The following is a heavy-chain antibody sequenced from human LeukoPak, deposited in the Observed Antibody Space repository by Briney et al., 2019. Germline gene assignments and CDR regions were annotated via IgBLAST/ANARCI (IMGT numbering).Heavy chain of an antibody. D-gene: IGHD3-10*01. Sequence: GGSLRLSCAASGFTVSSNWMHWVRQAPGKGLVWVSRVNIDGSSLAYADSVKGRFTISRDNSKNTLYLQMNSLRAEDTAVYYCAKDQNRGFDYWGQGTLVTVSS. CDR2: VNIDGSSL. CDR1: GFTVSSNW. V-gene: IGHV3-74*01. CDR3: AKDQNRGFDY. J-gene: IGHJ4*02.